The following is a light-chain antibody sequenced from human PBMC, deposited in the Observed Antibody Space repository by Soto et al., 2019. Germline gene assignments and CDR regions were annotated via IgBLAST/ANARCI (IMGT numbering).Light chain of an antibody. Sequence: EIVLTQSPGTLPLSPGERATLSCRASQSVSSNYLVWYQQKPGQAPRPLIYGASSRATGIPDRFRGSGSGTDFTLTISRLEPEDFAVYYCQQYANSPFTFGHGTKLEIK. CDR3: QQYANSPFT. CDR2: GAS. J-gene: IGKJ2*01. V-gene: IGKV3-20*01. CDR1: QSVSSNY.